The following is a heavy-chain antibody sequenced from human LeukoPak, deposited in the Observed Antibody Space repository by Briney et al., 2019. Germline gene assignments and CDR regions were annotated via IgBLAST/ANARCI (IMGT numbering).Heavy chain of an antibody. D-gene: IGHD3-3*01. CDR3: AKDGYDFWSAYYNWGPIDY. CDR2: IRYDGSNK. V-gene: IGHV3-30*02. CDR1: GFTFSSYG. Sequence: PGGSLRLSCAASGFTFSSYGMHWVRQAPGKGLELVAIIRYDGSNKYYADSVKGRFTISRDNSKNTLYLQMNSLRAEDTAVYYCAKDGYDFWSAYYNWGPIDYWGQGTLVTVSS. J-gene: IGHJ4*02.